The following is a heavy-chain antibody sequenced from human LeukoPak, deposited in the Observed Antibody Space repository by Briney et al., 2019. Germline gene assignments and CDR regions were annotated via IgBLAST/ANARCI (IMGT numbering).Heavy chain of an antibody. Sequence: PGGSLRLSCAASGFTFSSYWMSWVRQAPGKGLEWVSALSGSGVNTHYADSVKGRFTISRDSSKNTLYLQMNSLRAEDTAIYYCAKGQWELTNPWGQGTLVTVSS. D-gene: IGHD1-26*01. J-gene: IGHJ5*02. CDR2: LSGSGVNT. V-gene: IGHV3-23*01. CDR3: AKGQWELTNP. CDR1: GFTFSSYW.